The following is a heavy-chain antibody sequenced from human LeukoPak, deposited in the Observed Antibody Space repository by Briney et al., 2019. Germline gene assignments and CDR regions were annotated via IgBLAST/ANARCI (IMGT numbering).Heavy chain of an antibody. D-gene: IGHD3-10*01. Sequence: GGSLRLSCAASGFTFSSYSMNWVRQAPGKGLEWVSSISSSSSYIYYADSVKGRFTISRDNAKNSLYLQMNSLRAEDTAVYYCAREESPRYNWFDPWGQGTLVTVSS. CDR3: AREESPRYNWFDP. CDR2: ISSSSSYI. J-gene: IGHJ5*02. CDR1: GFTFSSYS. V-gene: IGHV3-21*04.